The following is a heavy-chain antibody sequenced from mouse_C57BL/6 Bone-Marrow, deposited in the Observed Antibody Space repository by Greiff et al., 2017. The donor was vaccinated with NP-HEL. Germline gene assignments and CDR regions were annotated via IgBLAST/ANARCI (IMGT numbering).Heavy chain of an antibody. V-gene: IGHV1-52*01. CDR2: IDPSDSET. D-gene: IGHD1-1*01. CDR3: AREGIYYYGSSSVYFDY. J-gene: IGHJ2*01. Sequence: VKLQQPGAELVRPGSSVKLSCKASGYTFTSYWMHWVKQRPIQGLEWIGNIDPSDSETHYNQKFKDKATLTVDKSSSTAYMQLSSLTSEDSAVYYCAREGIYYYGSSSVYFDYWGQGTTLTVSS. CDR1: GYTFTSYW.